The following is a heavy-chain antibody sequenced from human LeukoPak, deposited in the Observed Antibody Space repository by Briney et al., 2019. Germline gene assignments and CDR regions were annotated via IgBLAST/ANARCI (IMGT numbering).Heavy chain of an antibody. CDR3: ARDGGEHYGSGSFLDY. J-gene: IGHJ4*02. V-gene: IGHV1-8*03. CDR2: MNPNSGNT. D-gene: IGHD3-10*01. Sequence: ASVKVSCKASGYTFTSYDINWVRQATGQGLEWMGWMNPNSGNTGYAQKFQGRVTITADKSTSTAYMELSSLRSEDTAVYYCARDGGEHYGSGSFLDYWGQGTLVTVSS. CDR1: GYTFTSYD.